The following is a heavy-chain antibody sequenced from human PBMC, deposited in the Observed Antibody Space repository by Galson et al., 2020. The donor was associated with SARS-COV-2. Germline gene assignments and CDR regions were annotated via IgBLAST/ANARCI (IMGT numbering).Heavy chain of an antibody. V-gene: IGHV1-8*01. D-gene: IGHD2-21*02. Sequence: ASVKVSCKASGYTFTSYDINWVRQATGQGLEGMGWMNPNSGNTGYAQKFQGRVTMTRNTSISTDYMELSSLRSEDTAVYYCARGRGWLHIVVVTASRDAFDIWGQGTMVTVSS. J-gene: IGHJ3*02. CDR2: MNPNSGNT. CDR3: ARGRGWLHIVVVTASRDAFDI. CDR1: GYTFTSYD.